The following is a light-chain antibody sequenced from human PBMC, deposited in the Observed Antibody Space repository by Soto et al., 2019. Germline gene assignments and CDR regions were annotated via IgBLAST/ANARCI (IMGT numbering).Light chain of an antibody. CDR2: GAS. Sequence: EIVLTQSPATLSLSPGERATLSCRASQSVSSYLAWYQQMPGQAPRLLIYGASNRATGIPARFSGSGSGTDFTLTISSLEPEDFAVYYCQQRSNWPRTFGGGTKVEIK. CDR1: QSVSSY. CDR3: QQRSNWPRT. J-gene: IGKJ4*01. V-gene: IGKV3-11*01.